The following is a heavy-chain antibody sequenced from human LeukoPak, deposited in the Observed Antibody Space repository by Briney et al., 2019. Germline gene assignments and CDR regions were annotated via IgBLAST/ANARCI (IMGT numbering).Heavy chain of an antibody. J-gene: IGHJ4*02. CDR1: GFTFSSYS. CDR3: ARDWLEISSDY. CDR2: ISSSSGTI. V-gene: IGHV3-48*01. Sequence: PGGSLRLSCAASGFTFSSYSMNWVRQALGKGLEWVSYISSSSGTIYYVDSVKGRFTISRDNAENSLYLQMNSLRAEDTAVYYCARDWLEISSDYWGQGTLVTVSS. D-gene: IGHD6-19*01.